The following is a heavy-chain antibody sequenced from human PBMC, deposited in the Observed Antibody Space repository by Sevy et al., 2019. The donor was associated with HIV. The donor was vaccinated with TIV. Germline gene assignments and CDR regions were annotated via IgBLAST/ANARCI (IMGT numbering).Heavy chain of an antibody. Sequence: GGSLRLSCAASGFTFSDYSIHWVRQAPGKGLEWVAVISHDGSNKYYPESVKSRFTISRDNSKNTVYLQMNSLRAEDTAVYYCALELKRLHSGFDSWGQGTLVTVSS. D-gene: IGHD6-25*01. CDR2: ISHDGSNK. CDR3: ALELKRLHSGFDS. CDR1: GFTFSDYS. V-gene: IGHV3-30*04. J-gene: IGHJ5*01.